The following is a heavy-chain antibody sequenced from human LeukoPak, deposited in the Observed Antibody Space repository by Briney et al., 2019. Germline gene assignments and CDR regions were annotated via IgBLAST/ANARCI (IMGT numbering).Heavy chain of an antibody. CDR2: INPNSGGT. J-gene: IGHJ4*02. Sequence: RASVKVSCKASGYTFTGYYMHWVRQAPEQGPEWMGWINPNSGGTNYAQKFQGWVTMTRDTSISTAYMELSSLRSEDTAVYYCASSDRRFRMMGGYWGQGTLVTVSS. CDR1: GYTFTGYY. CDR3: ASSDRRFRMMGGY. V-gene: IGHV1-2*04. D-gene: IGHD3-16*01.